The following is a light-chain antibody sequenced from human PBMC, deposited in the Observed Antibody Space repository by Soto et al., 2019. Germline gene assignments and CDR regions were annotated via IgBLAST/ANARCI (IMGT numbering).Light chain of an antibody. CDR2: KAS. J-gene: IGKJ1*01. CDR1: QSIINW. V-gene: IGKV1-5*03. Sequence: DIQVTQPHSPLSASVGHRVTITFLASQSIINWLGWYQQKPGKAPKLLIYKASTLKSGVPSRFSGSGSGTEFTLTISSLQPDDFATYYCQQYNSYSGAFGQGTKVDIK. CDR3: QQYNSYSGA.